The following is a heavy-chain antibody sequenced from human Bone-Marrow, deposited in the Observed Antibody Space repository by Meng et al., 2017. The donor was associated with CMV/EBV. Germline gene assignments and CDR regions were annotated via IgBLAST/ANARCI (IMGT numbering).Heavy chain of an antibody. Sequence: ASVKVSCKASGYTFTNFAFNWVRQAPGQGLEWMGWMNPNIGNTGYAQKFQGRVTMTRDTSISTAYMELSSLRSEDTAVYYCARMWSLDNSNVNWFDPWGQGTLVTVSS. CDR2: MNPNIGNT. V-gene: IGHV1-8*02. D-gene: IGHD2/OR15-2a*01. J-gene: IGHJ5*02. CDR1: GYTFTNFA. CDR3: ARMWSLDNSNVNWFDP.